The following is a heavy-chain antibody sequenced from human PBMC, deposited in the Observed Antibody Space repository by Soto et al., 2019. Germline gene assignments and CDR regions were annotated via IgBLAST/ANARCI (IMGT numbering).Heavy chain of an antibody. CDR2: IIPIFGTA. Sequence: ASVKVSCKASGGTFSSYAISWVRQAPGQGLEWMGGIIPIFGTANYAQKFQGRVTITADESTSTAYMELSSLRSEDTAVYYCANSPQHGYSYGFNWFDPWGQGTLVTVSS. CDR3: ANSPQHGYSYGFNWFDP. J-gene: IGHJ5*02. V-gene: IGHV1-69*13. CDR1: GGTFSSYA. D-gene: IGHD5-18*01.